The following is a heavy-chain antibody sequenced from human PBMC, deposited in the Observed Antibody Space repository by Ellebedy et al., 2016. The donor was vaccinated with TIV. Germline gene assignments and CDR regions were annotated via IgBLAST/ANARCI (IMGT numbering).Heavy chain of an antibody. V-gene: IGHV4-39*07. CDR1: GDSMTSNDYY. CDR2: IYYNGDK. Sequence: MPSETLSLTCSVSGDSMTSNDYYWGWIRQPPGKGLEWIGSIYYNGDKYYNRNPSLKSRVTISVDTSKNQFSMRLSSVTAADTPLYYCGRDPWGLDWFDPWGQGTLVTVSS. J-gene: IGHJ5*02. CDR3: GRDPWGLDWFDP. D-gene: IGHD1-26*01.